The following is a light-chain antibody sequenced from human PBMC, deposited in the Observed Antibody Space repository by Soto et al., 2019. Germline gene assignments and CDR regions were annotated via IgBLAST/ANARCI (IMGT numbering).Light chain of an antibody. CDR1: QSVSSKY. CDR3: QQRNKWPLT. CDR2: GTS. J-gene: IGKJ4*01. V-gene: IGKV3D-20*02. Sequence: EIVLTQSPGTLSLSPGERATLSCRASQSVSSKYLAWYQQKPGQAPRVLIYGTSIRASGVPERFSGSGSETDFTLTISSLEPGDFAVYYCQQRNKWPLTFGGGTKVDIK.